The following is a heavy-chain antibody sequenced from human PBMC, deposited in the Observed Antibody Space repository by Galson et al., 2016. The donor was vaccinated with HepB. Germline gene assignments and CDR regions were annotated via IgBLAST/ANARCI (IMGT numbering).Heavy chain of an antibody. Sequence: SLRLSCAASGFTFSNYGMHWVRQAPGMGLEWVSVISYDGSNKYYRDSVKGRFTISRDNSKNTLYLQMNSLRADDTAVYYCAKVLPYYYYYMDVWGKGTTVTVSS. CDR2: ISYDGSNK. J-gene: IGHJ6*03. CDR1: GFTFSNYG. CDR3: AKVLPYYYYYMDV. V-gene: IGHV3-30-3*01.